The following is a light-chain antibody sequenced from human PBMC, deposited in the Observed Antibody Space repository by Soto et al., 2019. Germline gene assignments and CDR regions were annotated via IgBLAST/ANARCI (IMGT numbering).Light chain of an antibody. J-gene: IGKJ2*01. CDR3: QQYESSPYT. CDR2: AAS. V-gene: IGKV1-39*01. CDR1: QSISTY. Sequence: DIQMTQSPSSLSASVGDRVTITCRASQSISTYLYWYQQKPGKAPKLLIYAASSLQSGVPSRFSGSGSGTDFTLTISSLQPEDFAVYYCQQYESSPYTFGQGTRLEIK.